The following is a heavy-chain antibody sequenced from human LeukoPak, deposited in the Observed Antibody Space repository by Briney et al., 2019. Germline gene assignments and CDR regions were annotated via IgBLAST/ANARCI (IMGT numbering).Heavy chain of an antibody. CDR1: GYTFTGYY. CDR3: ARGWWFGGKLHDY. CDR2: INPNSGGT. J-gene: IGHJ4*02. D-gene: IGHD3-10*01. V-gene: IGHV1-2*02. Sequence: ASVKVSCKASGYTFTGYYMHWVRQAPGQGLEWMGWINPNSGGTNYAQKFQGRVTMTRDTSISTAYMELSRLRSDDTAVYYCARGWWFGGKLHDYWGQGTLVTVSS.